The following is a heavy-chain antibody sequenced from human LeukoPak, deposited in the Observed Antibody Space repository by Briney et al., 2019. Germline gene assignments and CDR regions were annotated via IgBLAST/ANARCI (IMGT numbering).Heavy chain of an antibody. CDR2: INSDGSST. CDR3: AREAYGDYVFYY. V-gene: IGHV3-74*01. J-gene: IGHJ4*02. CDR1: GFTFSSYW. D-gene: IGHD4-17*01. Sequence: GGSLRLSCAASGFTFSSYWMHWVRQAPGKGLVWVSRINSDGSSTSYADSVKGRFTISRDNAKNTLYLQMNSLRAEDTAVYYCAREAYGDYVFYYWGQGTLVTVSS.